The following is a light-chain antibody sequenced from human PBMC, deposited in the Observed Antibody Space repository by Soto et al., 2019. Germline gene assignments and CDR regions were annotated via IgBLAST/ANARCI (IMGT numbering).Light chain of an antibody. V-gene: IGKV2-30*01. CDR2: QVS. CDR1: QSLVYSNGNAY. CDR3: MQGTHWPWT. J-gene: IGKJ1*01. Sequence: DAVLTQSPLSLPVTLGQPAAISCRSSQSLVYSNGNAYLIWFQQRPGQSPRRLIYQVSTRDAGVPDRFSGSGSGTYFTLTSSRVEDEDVGLSYCMQGTHWPWTFGQGTKVEIK.